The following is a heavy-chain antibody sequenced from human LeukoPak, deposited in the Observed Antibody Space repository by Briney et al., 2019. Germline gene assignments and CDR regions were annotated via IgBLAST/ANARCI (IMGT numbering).Heavy chain of an antibody. V-gene: IGHV3-53*01. CDR2: IYSGGNT. CDR1: GFTVTTKT. CDR3: ARDLQQLVQRSGS. D-gene: IGHD6-13*01. Sequence: GGSLRLSCAASGFTVTTKTMSWVRQAPGKGLEWVSDIYSGGNTDYRDSVKGRFTIYRDTSKNTLYLQMNSLTVEDTAVYYCARDLQQLVQRSGSWGQGTLVTVSS. J-gene: IGHJ5*02.